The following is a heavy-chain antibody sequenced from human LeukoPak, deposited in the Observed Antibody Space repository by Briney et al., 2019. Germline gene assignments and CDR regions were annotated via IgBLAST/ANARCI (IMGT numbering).Heavy chain of an antibody. Sequence: PGGSLRLSCAASGFTFSSYAMSWVRQAPGKGLEWVSAISGSGGSTYYADSVKGRFTISRDNSKNTLYLQMNSLRAEDTAVYYCASPAGAAAACTTHLGGVRTGYYYYYGMDVWGQGTTVTVSS. D-gene: IGHD6-13*01. J-gene: IGHJ6*02. CDR3: ASPAGAAAACTTHLGGVRTGYYYYYGMDV. CDR1: GFTFSSYA. CDR2: ISGSGGST. V-gene: IGHV3-23*01.